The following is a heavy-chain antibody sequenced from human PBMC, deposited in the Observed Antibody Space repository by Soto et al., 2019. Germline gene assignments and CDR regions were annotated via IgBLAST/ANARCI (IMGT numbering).Heavy chain of an antibody. CDR3: ARGQKGTVLNWFDP. V-gene: IGHV4-34*01. CDR1: GGSFSGYY. D-gene: IGHD4-17*01. CDR2: INHSGST. Sequence: SETLSLTCAVYGGSFSGYYWSWIRQPPGKGLEWIGEINHSGSTNYNPSLKSRVTISVDTSKNQFSLKLSSVTAADTAVYYCARGQKGTVLNWFDPWGQGTLVTVSS. J-gene: IGHJ5*02.